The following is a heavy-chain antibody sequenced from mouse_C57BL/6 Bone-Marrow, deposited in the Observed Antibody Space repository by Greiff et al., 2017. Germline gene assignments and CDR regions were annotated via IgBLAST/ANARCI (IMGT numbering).Heavy chain of an antibody. CDR3: ARWDDCGYYFDY. CDR1: GYTFTSYW. D-gene: IGHD2-13*01. Sequence: QVQLKQPGTELVKPGASVKLSCKASGYTFTSYWMHWVKQRPGQGLEWIGNINPSNGCTNYNEKFKSKATLTVDKSSSTAYMQLSSLTAEDSADYSCARWDDCGYYFDYWGQGTTLTVSS. J-gene: IGHJ2*01. V-gene: IGHV1-53*01. CDR2: INPSNGCT.